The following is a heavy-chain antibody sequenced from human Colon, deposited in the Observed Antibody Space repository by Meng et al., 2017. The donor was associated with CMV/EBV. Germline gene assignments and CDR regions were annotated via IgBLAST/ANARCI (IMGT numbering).Heavy chain of an antibody. Sequence: DVPLVEVVGTLVQPGGYLRLSCAATGLTVSSNYMSWVRQAPGKGLEWVSLIYSDGKTYYADSVKGRFTISRDNSKNTLYLQMNSLRDEDSAVYYCAREGYSNGWCYLDYWGQGTLVTVSS. CDR3: AREGYSNGWCYLDY. CDR2: IYSDGKT. CDR1: GLTVSSNY. V-gene: IGHV3-66*01. D-gene: IGHD6-19*01. J-gene: IGHJ4*02.